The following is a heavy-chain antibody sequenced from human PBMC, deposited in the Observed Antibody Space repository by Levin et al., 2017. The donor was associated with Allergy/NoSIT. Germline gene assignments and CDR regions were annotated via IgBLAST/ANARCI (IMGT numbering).Heavy chain of an antibody. CDR2: VSGSGSST. Sequence: GGSLRLSCAASGFTFDNYDMNWVRQAPGKGLEWVSTVSGSGSSTSYADSVKGRFSISRDNSKYTLYLQMNSLRAEDTAVYYCALDGYSSGWYQGYWGQGTLVTVSS. J-gene: IGHJ4*02. CDR3: ALDGYSSGWYQGY. D-gene: IGHD6-19*01. V-gene: IGHV3-23*01. CDR1: GFTFDNYD.